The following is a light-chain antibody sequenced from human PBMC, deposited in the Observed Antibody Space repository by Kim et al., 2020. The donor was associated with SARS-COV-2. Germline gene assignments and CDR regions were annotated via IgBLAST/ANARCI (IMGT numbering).Light chain of an antibody. CDR3: QQYYTSPFT. V-gene: IGKV4-1*01. J-gene: IGKJ2*01. CDR1: QSVLSDSNNKNY. Sequence: DIVMTQSPDSPAVSLGERATINCKSSQSVLSDSNNKNYLAWYQQKPGHPPKLLIYWASTRETGVPDRFSGSGSGTDFTLTISSLQAEDVAVYYCQQYYTSPFTFGPGTKLEI. CDR2: WAS.